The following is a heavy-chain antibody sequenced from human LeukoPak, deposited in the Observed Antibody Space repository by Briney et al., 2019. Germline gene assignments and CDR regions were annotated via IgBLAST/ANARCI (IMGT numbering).Heavy chain of an antibody. CDR1: GFGFSAYA. Sequence: GGSLTLSCAASGFGFSAYAMNWVRQAPGKGLEWVSGITSGGGRTYYAAPVKGRFTISRDNSRNTLSLQMNSLRAEDTAVYYCAKDPSSGYDDGDAFDMWGEGRMVTVSS. D-gene: IGHD3-10*01. CDR2: ITSGGGRT. J-gene: IGHJ3*02. CDR3: AKDPSSGYDDGDAFDM. V-gene: IGHV3-23*01.